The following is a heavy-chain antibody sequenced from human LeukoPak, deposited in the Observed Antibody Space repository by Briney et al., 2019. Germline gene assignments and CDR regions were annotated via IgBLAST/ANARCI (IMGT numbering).Heavy chain of an antibody. V-gene: IGHV1-2*02. CDR1: GYTFTGYY. D-gene: IGHD1-1*01. J-gene: IGHJ4*02. Sequence: ASVKVSCKASGYTFTGYYMHWVRQAPGQGLEWMGWINPNSGGTNYAQKFQGRVTMTRDTSTSTVYMELSSLRSEDTAVYYCASAPNWNDVGGDYWGQGTLVTVSS. CDR3: ASAPNWNDVGGDY. CDR2: INPNSGGT.